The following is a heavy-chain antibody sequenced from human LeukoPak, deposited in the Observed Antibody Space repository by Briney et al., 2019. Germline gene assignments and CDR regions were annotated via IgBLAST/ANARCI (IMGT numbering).Heavy chain of an antibody. CDR2: ISAYNGNT. V-gene: IGHV1-18*01. CDR3: ARGGIPEPFDY. D-gene: IGHD1-14*01. CDR1: DYTLTRYG. Sequence: ASVKVSCKASDYTLTRYGISGVRQAPGQGLEWMGWISAYNGNTNYAQKLQGRVTMTTDTSTSTAYMELRSLRSDDTAVYYCARGGIPEPFDYWGQGTLVTVSS. J-gene: IGHJ4*02.